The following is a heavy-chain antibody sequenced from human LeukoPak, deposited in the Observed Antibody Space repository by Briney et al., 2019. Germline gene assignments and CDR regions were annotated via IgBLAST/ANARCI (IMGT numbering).Heavy chain of an antibody. CDR1: GFSFDDYA. V-gene: IGHV3-43*02. J-gene: IGHJ5*02. D-gene: IGHD3-10*01. CDR3: AKGNSGSYFTWFDP. Sequence: PGGSLRLSCAGSGFSFDDYAMHWVRQAPGQGLEWAPAISWDGDNTIYEDSVKGRFTISRDKSKTSLYLQMNSLRTEDTAFYYCAKGNSGSYFTWFDPWGQGTLVTVSS. CDR2: ISWDGDNT.